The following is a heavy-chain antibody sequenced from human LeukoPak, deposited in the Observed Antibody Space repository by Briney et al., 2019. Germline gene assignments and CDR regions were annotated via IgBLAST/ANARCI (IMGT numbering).Heavy chain of an antibody. D-gene: IGHD3-9*01. Sequence: KPGGSLRLSCAASGFTFSSYSMNWVRQAPGKGLEWVSSITASSTAIYSADSVKGRFTISRDNAKNFLYLQMNSLRAEDTAVYYCARTYYDILTGYNPYFDYWGQGILVTVSS. CDR3: ARTYYDILTGYNPYFDY. CDR1: GFTFSSYS. CDR2: ITASSTAI. J-gene: IGHJ4*02. V-gene: IGHV3-21*01.